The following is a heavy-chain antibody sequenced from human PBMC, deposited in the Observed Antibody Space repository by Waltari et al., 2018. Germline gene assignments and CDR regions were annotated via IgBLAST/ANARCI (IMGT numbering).Heavy chain of an antibody. CDR1: GGSFSGYY. D-gene: IGHD2-15*01. CDR2: SNHAGYP. Sequence: QVQLQQWGAGLLQSSETLSLTCAVYGGSFSGYYWGWVRQPPGKGLEWIGESNHAGYPNNNPSIRSRVTMSADTSKSQFSLKLNSVTAADTAVYYCVRLEDCTGPGGHCYSGDPFALDVWGQGTTVTVSS. J-gene: IGHJ6*02. V-gene: IGHV4-34*02. CDR3: VRLEDCTGPGGHCYSGDPFALDV.